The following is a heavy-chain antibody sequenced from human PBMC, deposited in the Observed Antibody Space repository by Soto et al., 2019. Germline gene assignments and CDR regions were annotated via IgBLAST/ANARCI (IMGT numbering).Heavy chain of an antibody. CDR2: FYYSGSN. CDR3: ARRNYYGSGMLNWFDP. Sequence: SETLSLTCSVSGGSISISCYYWVWLRQPQGKGLEWIGSFYYSGSNYYNPSLKSRVTISVDTSKNQFSLKLSSVTAADTAVYYCARRNYYGSGMLNWFDPWGQGTLVTVS. J-gene: IGHJ5*02. V-gene: IGHV4-39*07. D-gene: IGHD3-10*01. CDR1: GGSISISCYY.